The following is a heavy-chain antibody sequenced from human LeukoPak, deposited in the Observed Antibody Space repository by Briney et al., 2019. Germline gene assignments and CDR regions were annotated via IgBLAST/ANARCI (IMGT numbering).Heavy chain of an antibody. CDR2: INVGNDNK. CDR1: GYIFSTYK. CDR3: ASENWFDP. V-gene: IGHV1-3*01. J-gene: IGHJ5*02. Sequence: ASVKVSCKASGYIFSTYKIHWVRQAPGQRLEWMGWINVGNDNKIYSQKFQDRFTITKDTPASTVYMELSSPRSEDTAVYYCASENWFDPWGQGTLVTVSS.